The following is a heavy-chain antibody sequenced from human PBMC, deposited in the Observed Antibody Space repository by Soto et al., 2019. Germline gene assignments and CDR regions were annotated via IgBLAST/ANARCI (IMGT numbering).Heavy chain of an antibody. J-gene: IGHJ3*01. CDR2: IYSIYGRSRT. CDR3: ARADRSAFEV. Sequence: EEQLVESGGGLVQLGGSLRLSCAASGFSVSEKHMSWVCQAPGKGLGWVSTIYSIYGRSRTCYAESVEGRFTISRDNSKNTLSLQMNTLRAEDTAVYYCARADRSAFEVWGQGAMVTVSS. CDR1: GFSVSEKH. V-gene: IGHV3-66*01.